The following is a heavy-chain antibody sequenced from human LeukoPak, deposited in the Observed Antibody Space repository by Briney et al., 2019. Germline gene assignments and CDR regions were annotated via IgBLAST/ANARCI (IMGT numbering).Heavy chain of an antibody. CDR1: GFTFSSYE. D-gene: IGHD2-21*02. V-gene: IGHV3-66*02. J-gene: IGHJ6*02. CDR3: ASRSPVVVTANYYYYYGMDV. Sequence: GGSLRLSCAASGFTFSSYEMNWVRQAPGKGLEWVSVIYSGGSTYYADSVKGRFTISRDNSKNTLYLQMNSLRAEDTAVYYCASRSPVVVTANYYYYYGMDVWGQGTTVTVSS. CDR2: IYSGGST.